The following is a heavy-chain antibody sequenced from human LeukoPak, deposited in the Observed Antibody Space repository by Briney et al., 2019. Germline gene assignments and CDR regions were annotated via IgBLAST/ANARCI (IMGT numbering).Heavy chain of an antibody. V-gene: IGHV3-30*03. CDR3: ARDQQLVRDDLNAFDI. J-gene: IGHJ3*02. D-gene: IGHD6-6*01. CDR2: ISYDGSNK. Sequence: GGSLRLSCAASGFTFSSYGMHWVRQAPGKGLEWVAVISYDGSNKYYADSVKGRFTISRDNSKNALYLQMNSLRAEDTAVYYCARDQQLVRDDLNAFDIWGQGTMVTVSS. CDR1: GFTFSSYG.